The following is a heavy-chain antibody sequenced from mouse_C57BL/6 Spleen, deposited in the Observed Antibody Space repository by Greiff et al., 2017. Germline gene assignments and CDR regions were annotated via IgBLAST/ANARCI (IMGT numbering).Heavy chain of an antibody. CDR1: GFTFSSYA. V-gene: IGHV5-4*03. CDR3: AEDRDRGDIDY. Sequence: EVKLVESGGGLVKPGGSLKLSCAASGFTFSSYAMSWVRQTPEKRLEWVATISDGGSYTYYPDNVKGRFTISRDNAKNNLYLQMSHLKSEDTARYNCAEDRDRGDIDYWGQGTTLTVSS. J-gene: IGHJ2*01. D-gene: IGHD3-1*01. CDR2: ISDGGSYT.